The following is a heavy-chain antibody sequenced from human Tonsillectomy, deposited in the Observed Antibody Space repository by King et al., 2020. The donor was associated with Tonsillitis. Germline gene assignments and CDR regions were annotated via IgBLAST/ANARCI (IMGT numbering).Heavy chain of an antibody. D-gene: IGHD4-11*01. J-gene: IGHJ6*02. CDR2: ISFDGSEE. V-gene: IGHV3-30*04. Sequence: VQLVESGGGVVQPGGSLRLSCAASGFSFSSYAMHWVRQAPGKGLEWVAVISFDGSEEYYIDSVRGRFSISRDTSKNTVSLQMNSLRPEDTALYFCARTTVTWNRYYYGLDVWGQGTTVKVSS. CDR1: GFSFSSYA. CDR3: ARTTVTWNRYYYGLDV.